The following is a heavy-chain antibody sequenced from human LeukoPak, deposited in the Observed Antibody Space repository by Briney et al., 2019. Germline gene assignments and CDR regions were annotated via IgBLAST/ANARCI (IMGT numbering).Heavy chain of an antibody. CDR1: GFTFSSYS. CDR2: ISSSSSYI. CDR3: AKGDYYDSRGYLVTKPSYNFDN. Sequence: NPGGSLRLSCAASGFTFSSYSMNWVRQAPGKGLEWVSSISSSSSYIYYADSVKGRFTISRDNAKNSLFLQMTSLRAEDTAVYYCAKGDYYDSRGYLVTKPSYNFDNWGQGTLVTVSS. J-gene: IGHJ4*02. D-gene: IGHD3-22*01. V-gene: IGHV3-21*04.